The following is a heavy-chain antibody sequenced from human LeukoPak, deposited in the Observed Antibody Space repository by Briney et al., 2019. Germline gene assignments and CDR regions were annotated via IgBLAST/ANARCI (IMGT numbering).Heavy chain of an antibody. J-gene: IGHJ4*02. CDR3: AKSWGVEYSSGFYIGVDY. V-gene: IGHV3-23*01. Sequence: GGSLRLSCAASGFTFSSYGMSWVRQAPGKGLEWVSAISGSGGSTYYADSVKGRFTISRDNSKSTVYLQMNSLRAEDTAVFYCAKSWGVEYSSGFYIGVDYWGQGTLVTVSS. D-gene: IGHD3-22*01. CDR2: ISGSGGST. CDR1: GFTFSSYG.